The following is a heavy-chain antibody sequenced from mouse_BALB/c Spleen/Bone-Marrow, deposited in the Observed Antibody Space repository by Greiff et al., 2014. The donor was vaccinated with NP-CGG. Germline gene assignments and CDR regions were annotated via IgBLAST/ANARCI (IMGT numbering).Heavy chain of an antibody. CDR1: GFTFSDYA. V-gene: IGHV5-9-4*01. D-gene: IGHD2-5*01. J-gene: IGHJ2*01. CDR2: ISNGGNYT. Sequence: EVMLVESGGALVKPGGSLKLSCAASGFTFSDYAMSWVRQSPEKRLEWVAEISNGGNYTYYPDTVTGRFTISRGNAKNTLYLEMSSLRSEDTAMYYCSRNSNYSFDFWGQGTTLTVSS. CDR3: SRNSNYSFDF.